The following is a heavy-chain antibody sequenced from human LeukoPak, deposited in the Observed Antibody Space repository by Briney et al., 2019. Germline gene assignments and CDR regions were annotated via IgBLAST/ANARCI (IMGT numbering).Heavy chain of an antibody. CDR2: IYRDGST. CDR1: GFTVSSNY. J-gene: IGHJ4*02. V-gene: IGHV3-66*01. Sequence: GGSLRLSCAASGFTVSSNYMSWVRQAPGKGLEWVSVIYRDGSTYYADSVKGRFTISRDNSKNTLYLQMNSLRAEDTAVYYCATQHSYGSGGSFDYWGQGTLVAVSS. D-gene: IGHD3-10*01. CDR3: ATQHSYGSGGSFDY.